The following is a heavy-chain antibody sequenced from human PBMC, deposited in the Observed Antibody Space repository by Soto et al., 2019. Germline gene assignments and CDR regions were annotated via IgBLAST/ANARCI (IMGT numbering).Heavy chain of an antibody. CDR3: AKLGSGYYTGLYFDY. D-gene: IGHD3-3*01. V-gene: IGHV3-7*03. Sequence: GGSLRLSCAASGFSFGDYWMSWVRQAPGKGLEWVAHMKKDGSEKYYVDSVKGRFTVSRDNTKSSLYLQMSSLRAEDTAVYYCAKLGSGYYTGLYFDYWGQGTLVTVSS. CDR1: GFSFGDYW. J-gene: IGHJ4*02. CDR2: MKKDGSEK.